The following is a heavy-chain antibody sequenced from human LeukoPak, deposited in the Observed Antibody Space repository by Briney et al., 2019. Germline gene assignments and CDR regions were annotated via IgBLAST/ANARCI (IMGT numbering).Heavy chain of an antibody. CDR1: GGSISNYY. CDR3: ARGGVYSSGWHDAFDI. CDR2: IYYSGST. Sequence: PSETLSLTCTVSGGSISNYYWTWIRQPPGKGLEWIGYIYYSGSTNYNPSLKSRVTISVDTSKNQFSLKLSSVTAADTAVYYCARGGVYSSGWHDAFDIWGQGTMVTVSS. J-gene: IGHJ3*02. V-gene: IGHV4-59*01. D-gene: IGHD6-19*01.